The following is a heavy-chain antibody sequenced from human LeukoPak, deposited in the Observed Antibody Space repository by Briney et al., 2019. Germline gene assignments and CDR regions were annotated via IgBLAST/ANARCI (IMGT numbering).Heavy chain of an antibody. CDR1: GFTFSSYS. V-gene: IGHV3-48*01. D-gene: IGHD3-10*01. J-gene: IGHJ4*02. CDR3: ARGFGDLRDY. Sequence: GGSLRLSCAASGFTFSSYSMNWVRQAPGKGLEWVSYISSSSSTIYCADSVKGRFTISRDNAKNSLYLQMNSLRAEDTAVYYCARGFGDLRDYWGQGTLVTVSS. CDR2: ISSSSSTI.